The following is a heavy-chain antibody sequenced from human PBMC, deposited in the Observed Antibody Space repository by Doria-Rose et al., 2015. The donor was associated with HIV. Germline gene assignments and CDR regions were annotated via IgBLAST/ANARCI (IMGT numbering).Heavy chain of an antibody. V-gene: IGHV2-26*01. CDR1: GVSLSSPGMG. J-gene: IGHJ4*02. Sequence: QVTLKESGPVLVKPTETLTLTCTVSGVSLSSPGMGVSRIRQPPGKALEWLANIFSDDERSYKTSLNSRLTISRGTSKSQVVLTMTDMDPVDTATYYCARIKSSRWYHKYYFDFWGQGTLVIVSA. D-gene: IGHD6-13*01. CDR2: IFSDDER. CDR3: ARIKSSRWYHKYYFDF.